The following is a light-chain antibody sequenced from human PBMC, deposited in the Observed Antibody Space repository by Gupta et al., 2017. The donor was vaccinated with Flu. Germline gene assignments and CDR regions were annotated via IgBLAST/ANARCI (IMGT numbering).Light chain of an antibody. CDR1: QSVNIY. V-gene: IGKV3-11*01. J-gene: IGKJ2*01. Sequence: EIVLTQSPATLSLSPGDRAIPSCRASQSVNIYLAWYQQKPGQPPRLLMFDASKRAAGIPDRFSGSGSGTDFTLTISTLEPEDFAVYYCQQRSGLPMYTFGQGTKLE. CDR3: QQRSGLPMYT. CDR2: DAS.